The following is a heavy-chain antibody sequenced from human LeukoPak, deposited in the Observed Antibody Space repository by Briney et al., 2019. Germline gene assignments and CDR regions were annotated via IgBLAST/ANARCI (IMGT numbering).Heavy chain of an antibody. Sequence: SETLSLTCTVSGGFISSSSYYWGWIRQPPGKGLEWIGSIYYSGSTYYNPSLKSRVTISVDTSKNQFSLKLSSVTAADTAVYYCARAQIYDFWSGTIDYWGQGTLVTVSS. V-gene: IGHV4-39*01. D-gene: IGHD3-3*01. CDR2: IYYSGST. CDR3: ARAQIYDFWSGTIDY. CDR1: GGFISSSSYY. J-gene: IGHJ4*02.